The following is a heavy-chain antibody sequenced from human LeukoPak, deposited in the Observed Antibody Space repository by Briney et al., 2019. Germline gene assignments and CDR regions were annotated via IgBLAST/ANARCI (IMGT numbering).Heavy chain of an antibody. D-gene: IGHD2-21*02. CDR1: GFTFTVYS. CDR2: ISGTGSTI. CDR3: ARDRGTAGLDF. V-gene: IGHV3-48*04. J-gene: IGHJ4*02. Sequence: GGSLRLSCAASGFTFTVYSIDWVRQAPGKGLEWLSYISGTGSTIYYAASVKGRFTISRDNAKSSLYLQMNGLRVEDTAVYYCARDRGTAGLDFWGQGTLVTVSS.